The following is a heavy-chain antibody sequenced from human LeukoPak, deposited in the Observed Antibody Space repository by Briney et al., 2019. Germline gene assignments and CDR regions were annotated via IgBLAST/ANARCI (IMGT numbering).Heavy chain of an antibody. J-gene: IGHJ3*02. CDR3: ARTEILAYCGGDCSGAFDI. V-gene: IGHV3-23*01. D-gene: IGHD2-21*02. Sequence: PGGSLRLSCAASGFTFSSYEMNWVRQAPGKGLEWVSAISGSGGSTYYADSVKGRFTISRDNSKNTLYLQMNSLRAEDTAVYYCARTEILAYCGGDCSGAFDIWGQGTMVTVSS. CDR1: GFTFSSYE. CDR2: ISGSGGST.